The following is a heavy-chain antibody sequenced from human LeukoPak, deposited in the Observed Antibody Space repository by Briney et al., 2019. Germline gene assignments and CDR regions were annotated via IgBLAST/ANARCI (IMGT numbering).Heavy chain of an antibody. D-gene: IGHD1-26*01. CDR1: GYTFTSYG. V-gene: IGHV1-18*01. J-gene: IGHJ4*02. Sequence: SVKVSCKASGYTFTSYGISWVGQAPGQGREGMGWISAYNGNTNYAQKLQGRVTMTTETSTSTDYMEMMRVRSDDPAVYYCARVAVWWEGANYFEYWGQGTLVTVSS. CDR3: ARVAVWWEGANYFEY. CDR2: ISAYNGNT.